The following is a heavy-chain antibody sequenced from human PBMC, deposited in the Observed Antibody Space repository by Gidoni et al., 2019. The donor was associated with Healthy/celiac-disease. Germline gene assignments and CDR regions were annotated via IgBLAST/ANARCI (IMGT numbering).Heavy chain of an antibody. CDR2: IYHSGST. Sequence: QVQLQESGPGLVKPSGTLSVTCAVAGGSISSSNWWSWVRQPPGKGLEWIGEIYHSGSTHYNPSLQSRVTISVDKSNNQFSLTLSSVTAADTAVYYCARDPRRGSFGAFDIWGQGTMVTVSS. J-gene: IGHJ3*02. CDR3: ARDPRRGSFGAFDI. D-gene: IGHD3-10*01. V-gene: IGHV4-4*02. CDR1: GGSISSSNW.